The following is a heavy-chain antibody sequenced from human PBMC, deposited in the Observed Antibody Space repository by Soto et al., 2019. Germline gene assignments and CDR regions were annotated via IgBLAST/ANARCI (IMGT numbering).Heavy chain of an antibody. V-gene: IGHV3-33*01. Sequence: GGSLRLSCAASGFTFSSYGMHWVRQAPGKGLEWVAVIWYDGSNKYYADSVKGRFTISRDNSKNTLYLQMNSLRAEDTAVYYCARSFKRITIDYWGQGTLVTVSS. D-gene: IGHD3-10*01. CDR1: GFTFSSYG. CDR3: ARSFKRITIDY. J-gene: IGHJ4*02. CDR2: IWYDGSNK.